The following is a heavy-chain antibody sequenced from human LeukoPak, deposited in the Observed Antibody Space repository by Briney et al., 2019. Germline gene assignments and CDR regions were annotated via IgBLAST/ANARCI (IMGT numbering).Heavy chain of an antibody. CDR2: ISSSSSYI. CDR1: GFTLSSYA. J-gene: IGHJ4*02. CDR3: ARVQRGIAVALDY. Sequence: PGGSLRLSCAASGFTLSSYAMSWVRQAPGKGLEWVSSISSSSSYIYYADSVKGRFTISRDNAKNSLYLQMNSLRAEDTAVYYCARVQRGIAVALDYWGQGTLATVSS. D-gene: IGHD6-19*01. V-gene: IGHV3-21*01.